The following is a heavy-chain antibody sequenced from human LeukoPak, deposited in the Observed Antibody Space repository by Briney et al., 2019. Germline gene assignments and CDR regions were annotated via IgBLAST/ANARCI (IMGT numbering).Heavy chain of an antibody. CDR1: GGTFSSYA. CDR2: IIPIFGTA. J-gene: IGHJ6*03. Sequence: SVKVSCKASGGTFSSYAISWVRQAPGQGLEWMGGIIPIFGTANYAQKFQGRVTITADESTSTAYMELSSLRSEDTAVYYCARDQKYYYGSGSYRPGTWGGYYYYMDVWGKGTTVTISS. D-gene: IGHD3-10*01. V-gene: IGHV1-69*13. CDR3: ARDQKYYYGSGSYRPGTWGGYYYYMDV.